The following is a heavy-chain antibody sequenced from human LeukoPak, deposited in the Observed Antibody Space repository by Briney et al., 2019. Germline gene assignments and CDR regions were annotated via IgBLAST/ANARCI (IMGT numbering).Heavy chain of an antibody. J-gene: IGHJ4*02. CDR2: ISGSGGST. CDR3: AKHDMATIFRGQYYFDN. D-gene: IGHD5-24*01. V-gene: IGHV3-23*01. Sequence: PGGSRRLSCAASGFIFTNYAMTWVRQAPGKGLEWVASISGSGGSTYYLDSVKGRFTISRDNSKNTLYLQMNTLRADDTAIYYCAKHDMATIFRGQYYFDNWGQGSLVTVSS. CDR1: GFIFTNYA.